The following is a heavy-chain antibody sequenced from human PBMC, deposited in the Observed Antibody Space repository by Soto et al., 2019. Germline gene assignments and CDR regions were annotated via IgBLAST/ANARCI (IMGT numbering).Heavy chain of an antibody. D-gene: IGHD3-10*01. CDR2: ISSSSSYI. V-gene: IGHV3-21*01. J-gene: IGHJ3*02. CDR1: GFTFSIYS. CDR3: ARGSYYYGSGRFAFDI. Sequence: PGGALGLACAASGFTFSIYSMNWVRQAPGKGLEWVSSISSSSSYIYYADSVKGRFTISIDNAKNSLYLQMNSLRAEDTAVYYCARGSYYYGSGRFAFDIWGQGTLVTVSS.